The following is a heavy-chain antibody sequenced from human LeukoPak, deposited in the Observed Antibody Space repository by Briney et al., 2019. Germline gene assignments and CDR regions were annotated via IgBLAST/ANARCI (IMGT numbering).Heavy chain of an antibody. D-gene: IGHD3-3*01. CDR2: INPNSGGT. CDR3: ARDLNTIFGVVKAFDI. J-gene: IGHJ3*02. CDR1: GYTFTGYY. Sequence: ASVKVSCKASGYTFTGYYMHWVRQAPGQGLEWMGWINPNSGGTNYAQKFQGRVTMTRDTSISTAYMELSRLRSDDTAVYYCARDLNTIFGVVKAFDIWGQGTMVTVSS. V-gene: IGHV1-2*02.